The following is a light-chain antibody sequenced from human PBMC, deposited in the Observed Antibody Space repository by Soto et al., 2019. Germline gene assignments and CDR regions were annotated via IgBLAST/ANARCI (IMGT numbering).Light chain of an antibody. CDR2: EDY. CDR1: SGSIASYY. CDR3: QSYDGSDYVI. Sequence: FMLTQPHSVSESPGKTVTISCTRSSGSIASYYVQWYQQRPGSAPSTLIYEDYQRPSGVPDRFSGSIDSSSNSASLIISGLQTDDEADYYCQSYDGSDYVIFGGGTKVTVL. J-gene: IGLJ2*01. V-gene: IGLV6-57*04.